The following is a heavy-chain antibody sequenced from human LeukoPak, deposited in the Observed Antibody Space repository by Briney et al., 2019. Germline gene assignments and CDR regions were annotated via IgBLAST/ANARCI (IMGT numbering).Heavy chain of an antibody. CDR3: ARFGSSTWYKGAFDI. V-gene: IGHV4-39*01. J-gene: IGHJ3*02. Sequence: PSETLSLTCTVSGGSISSSRYYWGWIRQPPGKGLEWIGSIYYSGSTYYNTSLKSRVTISVDTSKNQFSLNLTSVTAADTAVYYCARFGSSTWYKGAFDIWGQGTMVTVAS. D-gene: IGHD6-13*01. CDR1: GGSISSSRYY. CDR2: IYYSGST.